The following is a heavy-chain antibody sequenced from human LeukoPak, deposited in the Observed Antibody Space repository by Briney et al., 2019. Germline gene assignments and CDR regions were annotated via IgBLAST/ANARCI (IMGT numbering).Heavy chain of an antibody. CDR3: ARDPPLRYFDWFRSNWFDP. Sequence: VASVKVSCKASGGTFSSYTISWVRQAPGQGLEWMGRIIPILGIANYAQKFQGRVTITADKSTSTAYMELSSLRSEDTAVDYCARDPPLRYFDWFRSNWFDPWGQGTLVTVSS. CDR2: IIPILGIA. V-gene: IGHV1-69*04. CDR1: GGTFSSYT. D-gene: IGHD3-9*01. J-gene: IGHJ5*02.